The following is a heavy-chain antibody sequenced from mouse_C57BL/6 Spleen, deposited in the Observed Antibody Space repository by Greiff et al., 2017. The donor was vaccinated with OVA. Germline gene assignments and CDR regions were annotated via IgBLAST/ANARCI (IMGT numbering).Heavy chain of an antibody. CDR2: LNPGSGGT. Sequence: VQVVESGAELVRPGTSVKVSCKASGYAFTNYLIEWVKQRPGQGLEWIGVLNPGSGGTNYNEKFKGKATLTADKSSSTAYMQLSSLTSEDSAVYFCARNYGSVDYWGQGTTLTVSS. D-gene: IGHD1-1*01. CDR3: ARNYGSVDY. CDR1: GYAFTNYL. V-gene: IGHV1-54*01. J-gene: IGHJ2*01.